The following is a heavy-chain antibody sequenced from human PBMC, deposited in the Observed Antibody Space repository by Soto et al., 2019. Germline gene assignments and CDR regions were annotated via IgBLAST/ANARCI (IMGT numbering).Heavy chain of an antibody. V-gene: IGHV3-30-3*01. J-gene: IGHJ4*02. CDR2: ISYDGSNK. CDR1: GFTFSSYA. D-gene: IGHD3-3*01. CDR3: ARGSASLEWLLSRLGY. Sequence: PGGSLRLSCAASGFTFSSYAMHWVRQAPGKGLEWVAVISYDGSNKYYADSVKGRFTISRDNSKNTLYLQMNSLRAEDTAVYYCARGSASLEWLLSRLGYWGQGTLVTVSS.